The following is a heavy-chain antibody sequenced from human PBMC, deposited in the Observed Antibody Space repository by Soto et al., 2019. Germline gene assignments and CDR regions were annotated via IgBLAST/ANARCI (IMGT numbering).Heavy chain of an antibody. CDR3: AKDLPTTVTMDY. CDR1: GFTFSAYA. CDR2: ISYDGSNK. Sequence: PGGSLRLSCTASGFTFSAYAMGWVRQPPGKGLEWVAVISYDGSNKYYADSVKGRFTISRDNSKNTLYLQMNSLRAEDTAVYYCAKDLPTTVTMDYWGQGTLVTVSS. J-gene: IGHJ4*02. V-gene: IGHV3-30*18. D-gene: IGHD4-17*01.